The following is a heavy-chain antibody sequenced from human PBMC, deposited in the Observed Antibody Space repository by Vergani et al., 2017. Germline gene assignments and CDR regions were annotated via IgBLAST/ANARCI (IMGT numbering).Heavy chain of an antibody. V-gene: IGHV3-30*03. CDR3: ARAKDSGYDPRGTSDPYGMDV. Sequence: QVQLVESGGGVVQPGRSLRLSCAASGFTFSSYGMHWVRQAPGKGLEWVAVISYDGSNKYYADSVKGRFTISRDNSKNTLYLQMNSLRAEDTAVYYCARAKDSGYDPRGTSDPYGMDVWGQGTTVTVSS. CDR1: GFTFSSYG. D-gene: IGHD5-12*01. CDR2: ISYDGSNK. J-gene: IGHJ6*02.